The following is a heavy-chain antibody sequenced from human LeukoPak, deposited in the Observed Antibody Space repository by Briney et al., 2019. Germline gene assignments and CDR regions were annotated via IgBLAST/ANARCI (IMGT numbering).Heavy chain of an antibody. CDR3: AKELSFGELAADI. D-gene: IGHD3-10*01. Sequence: GGSLRLSCTASGFTSGFSFSHYAMDWVRQTPGKGLEWLSGISGRGSDTYYADSVKGRFTISRDNSNNTLFLQMDGLGADDTAVYYCAKELSFGELAADIWGEGSPVIVSS. V-gene: IGHV3-23*01. J-gene: IGHJ4*02. CDR2: ISGRGSDT. CDR1: GFSFSHYA.